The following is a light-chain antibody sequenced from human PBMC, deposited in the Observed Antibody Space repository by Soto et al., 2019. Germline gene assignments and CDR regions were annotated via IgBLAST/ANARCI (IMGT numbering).Light chain of an antibody. CDR1: SSNIGAGYD. V-gene: IGLV1-40*01. J-gene: IGLJ1*01. Sequence: QSVLTQPPSVAGAPGQRVTISCTGSSSNIGAGYDVHWYQQLPGTAPKLLIYGNSNRPSAVPDRFSGSKSGTSASLAITGLQAQDQADYYCQSYDSNLSAFYVCGTATKVTAL. CDR2: GNS. CDR3: QSYDSNLSAFYV.